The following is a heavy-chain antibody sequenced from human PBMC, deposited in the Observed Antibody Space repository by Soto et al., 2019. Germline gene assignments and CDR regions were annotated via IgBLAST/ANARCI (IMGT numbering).Heavy chain of an antibody. J-gene: IGHJ5*02. CDR1: GGSISSNY. V-gene: IGHV4-59*08. CDR3: VNGGCSGGSCYPWISWFDP. Sequence: QVQLQESGPGLVKPSETLSLTCTVSGGSISSNYWSWIRQPPGKGLEWIGYIYYSGSTKYNPSLKSRVTISVDTSKNQFSLKLSSVTAPDTAVYYYVNGGCSGGSCYPWISWFDPWGQGTLVTVSS. CDR2: IYYSGST. D-gene: IGHD2-15*01.